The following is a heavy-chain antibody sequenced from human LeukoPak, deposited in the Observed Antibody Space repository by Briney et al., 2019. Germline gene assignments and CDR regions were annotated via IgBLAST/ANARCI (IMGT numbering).Heavy chain of an antibody. V-gene: IGHV3-30*02. CDR2: IRNDASNT. D-gene: IGHD3-10*01. CDR1: GFTFSSYG. Sequence: SGGSLRXSCAASGFTFSSYGMHWVRQAPGKGLDWVAYIRNDASNTYYADSVKGRFSISRDNSKNTVYLQMNSLIPEDTAVYYCAKRAGSAWSAGAWGQGTLVTVSS. J-gene: IGHJ5*02. CDR3: AKRAGSAWSAGA.